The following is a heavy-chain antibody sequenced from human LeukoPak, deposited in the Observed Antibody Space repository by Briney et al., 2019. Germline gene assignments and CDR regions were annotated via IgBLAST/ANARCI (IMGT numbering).Heavy chain of an antibody. CDR1: GGSISSGGYY. CDR3: ASSKLGNYYFDY. D-gene: IGHD7-27*01. V-gene: IGHV4-31*03. Sequence: SETLSLTCTVSGGSISSGGYYWSWIRQHPGKGLEWIGYIYYSGSTYYNPSLKSRVTISVDTSKNQLSLKLSSVTAADTAVYYCASSKLGNYYFDYWGQGTLVTVSS. J-gene: IGHJ4*02. CDR2: IYYSGST.